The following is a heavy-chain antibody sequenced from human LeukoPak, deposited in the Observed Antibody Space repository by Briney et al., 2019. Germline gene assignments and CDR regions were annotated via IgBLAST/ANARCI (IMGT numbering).Heavy chain of an antibody. J-gene: IGHJ4*02. CDR3: AREGFSNSPLDY. V-gene: IGHV3-72*01. CDR1: GFTFSDHY. CDR2: TRNKANSYTT. Sequence: GGSLRLSCAAPGFTFSDHYMDWVRQAPGKGLEWVGRTRNKANSYTTEYAASVRGRFTISRDDSKNSLYLQMNSLKIEDTAVYYCAREGFSNSPLDYWGQGTLVTVSS. D-gene: IGHD4-11*01.